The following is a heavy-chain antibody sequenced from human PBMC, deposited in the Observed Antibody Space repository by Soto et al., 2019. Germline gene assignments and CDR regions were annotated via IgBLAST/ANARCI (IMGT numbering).Heavy chain of an antibody. CDR1: GGSISSYY. CDR3: ARAIVATITLDY. D-gene: IGHD5-12*01. Sequence: SETLSLTCTVSGGSISSYYWSWIRQPPGKGLEWIGYIYYSGSTNYNPSLKSRVTISVDTSKNQFSLKLSSVTAADTAVYYCARAIVATITLDYWGQGTLVTVPQ. CDR2: IYYSGST. V-gene: IGHV4-59*01. J-gene: IGHJ4*02.